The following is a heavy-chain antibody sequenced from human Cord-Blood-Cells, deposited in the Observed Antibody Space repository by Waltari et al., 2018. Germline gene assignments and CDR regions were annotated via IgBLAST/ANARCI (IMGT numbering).Heavy chain of an antibody. V-gene: IGHV4-34*01. CDR3: ARGVTVTRNAFDI. CDR1: GGSFSGYY. Sequence: QVQLQQWGAGLLKPSETLSLTCAVYGGSFSGYYWSWIRQPPGKGLEWIGEINHSGSTNYNPSLKSRVTISVDTSKNQFSLKLSSVTAADTAVYYCARGVTVTRNAFDIWGQETMVTVSS. J-gene: IGHJ3*02. CDR2: INHSGST. D-gene: IGHD4-4*01.